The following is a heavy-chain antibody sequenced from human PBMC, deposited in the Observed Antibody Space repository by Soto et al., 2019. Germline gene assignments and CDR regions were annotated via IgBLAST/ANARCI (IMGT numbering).Heavy chain of an antibody. J-gene: IGHJ4*02. CDR1: GDTFTFYS. D-gene: IGHD3-10*01. CDR2: INPILSMS. V-gene: IGHV1-69*02. Sequence: QVQLVQSGAEVKKPGSSVRVSCKASGDTFTFYSINWVRQAPGLGLEWRVRINPILSMSNYAQRFQGRVTMTADKSTSTAYMELSSLRSEDTAMYYCASSYGSGYRAFDYWGQGALVTVSS. CDR3: ASSYGSGYRAFDY.